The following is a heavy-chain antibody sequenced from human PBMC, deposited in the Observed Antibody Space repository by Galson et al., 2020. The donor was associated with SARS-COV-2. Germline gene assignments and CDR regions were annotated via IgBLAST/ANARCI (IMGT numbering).Heavy chain of an antibody. V-gene: IGHV1-46*01. CDR3: ANPRADSSWAD. Sequence: ASVKVSCKASGYTFTNYYIHWVRQAPGQGLEWMGIINPSGDRTVYAQKFQGRVTMTRDMSTSTVYMELSSLRSEDTAMYYCANPRADSSWADWGQGTLVTVSS. D-gene: IGHD6-13*01. CDR2: INPSGDRT. CDR1: GYTFTNYY. J-gene: IGHJ4*02.